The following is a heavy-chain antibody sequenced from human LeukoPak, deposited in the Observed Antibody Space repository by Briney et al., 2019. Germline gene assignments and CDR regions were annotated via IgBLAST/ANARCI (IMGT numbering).Heavy chain of an antibody. Sequence: GGSLTLSRAASGFTFSSHSMNWVGQPPGKGREWVSSIASSSSHIYYAASVKGRFTISRDNGKNSLYLQMNSLRAEATAVYYCARGSSADTTMGDYWGLGTLVTVSS. CDR1: GFTFSSHS. D-gene: IGHD5-18*01. J-gene: IGHJ4*02. CDR3: ARGSSADTTMGDY. V-gene: IGHV3-21*01. CDR2: IASSSSHI.